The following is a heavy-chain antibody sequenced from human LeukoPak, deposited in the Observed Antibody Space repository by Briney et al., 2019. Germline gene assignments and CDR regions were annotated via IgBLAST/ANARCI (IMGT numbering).Heavy chain of an antibody. CDR2: IKLDGSDK. V-gene: IGHV3-7*01. D-gene: IGHD1-1*01. CDR3: ARDDAALDRTPRAAFDI. J-gene: IGHJ3*02. CDR1: GFTFSSYW. Sequence: GGYLRLYCAASGFTFSSYWMTWVRQAPGKGLEWVANIKLDGSDKYYADSVKGRFTISRDNAKNSLYLQMNSLRAEDTAVYYSARDDAALDRTPRAAFDISGQETMVTVS.